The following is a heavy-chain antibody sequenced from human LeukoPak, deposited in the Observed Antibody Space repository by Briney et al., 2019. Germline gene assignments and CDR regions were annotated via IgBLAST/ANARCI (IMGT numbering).Heavy chain of an antibody. CDR1: GGSISSYY. J-gene: IGHJ6*03. Sequence: SETLSLTCTVSGGSISSYYWSWIRQPPRKELEWIGYIYYSGSTNYNHSLKSRVTISVEASTKQFSLKMSSVTAAATAVYYCARGVRWLRFMDYYMDVWGKGTTVTVSS. CDR2: IYYSGST. V-gene: IGHV4-59*01. D-gene: IGHD5-12*01. CDR3: ARGVRWLRFMDYYMDV.